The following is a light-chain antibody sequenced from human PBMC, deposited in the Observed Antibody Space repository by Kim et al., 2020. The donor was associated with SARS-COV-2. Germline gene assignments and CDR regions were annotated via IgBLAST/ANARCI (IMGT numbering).Light chain of an antibody. V-gene: IGKV3-20*01. CDR2: GAS. CDR1: QSVSTSY. Sequence: PGERATLPCRASQSVSTSYLAWYQQKPGQAPRLLIYGASSRATGIPDRFSGSGSGTDFTLTISGLEPEDFAVYYCQQYVSSPLTFGQGTRLEIK. CDR3: QQYVSSPLT. J-gene: IGKJ5*01.